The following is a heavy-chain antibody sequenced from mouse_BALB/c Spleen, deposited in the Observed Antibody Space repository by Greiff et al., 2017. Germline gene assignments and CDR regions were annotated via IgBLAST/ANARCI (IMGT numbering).Heavy chain of an antibody. CDR2: ISSGGST. D-gene: IGHD2-3*01. CDR1: GFTFSSYA. J-gene: IGHJ3*01. V-gene: IGHV5-6-5*01. Sequence: DVQLVESGGGLVKPGGSLKLSCAASGFTFSSYAMSWVRQTPEKRLEWVASISSGGSTYYPDSVKGRFTISRDNARNILYLQMSSLRSEDTAMYYCARRDGYYGGFAYWGQGTLVTVSA. CDR3: ARRDGYYGGFAY.